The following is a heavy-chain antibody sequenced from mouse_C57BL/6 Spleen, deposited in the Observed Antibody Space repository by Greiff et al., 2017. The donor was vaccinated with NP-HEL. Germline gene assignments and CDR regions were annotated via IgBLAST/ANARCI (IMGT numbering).Heavy chain of an antibody. CDR1: GYTFTSYW. D-gene: IGHD1-1*01. Sequence: VQLQQPGAELVKPGASVKLSCKASGYTFTSYWMHWVKQRPGQGLEWIGMIHPNSGSTNYNEKFKSKATLTVDKSSSTAYMQLSSLTSEDSAVYYCARRAPDYYGSSYYFDYWGQGTTLTVSS. V-gene: IGHV1-64*01. J-gene: IGHJ2*01. CDR2: IHPNSGST. CDR3: ARRAPDYYGSSYYFDY.